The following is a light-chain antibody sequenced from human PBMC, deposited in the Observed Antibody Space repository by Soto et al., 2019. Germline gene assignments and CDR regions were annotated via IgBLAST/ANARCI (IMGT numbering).Light chain of an antibody. CDR1: SSDIGRYNL. Sequence: QSALTQPASVSGSPGQSITISCTGTSSDIGRYNLVSWYQQHPGKAPKLIIYEDIERPSGVSDRFSGSKSGNTASLTISGLQTEDEADYYCCSYAGGARVVFGGGTKVTVL. CDR3: CSYAGGARVV. V-gene: IGLV2-23*01. J-gene: IGLJ2*01. CDR2: EDI.